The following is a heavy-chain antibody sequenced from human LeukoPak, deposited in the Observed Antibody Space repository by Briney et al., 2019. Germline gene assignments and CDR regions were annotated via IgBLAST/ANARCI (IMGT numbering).Heavy chain of an antibody. D-gene: IGHD2-2*01. CDR1: GGSISSSSYY. CDR3: ARVVVPAAPADWFDP. CDR2: IYYSGST. Sequence: SETLSLTCTVSGGSISSSSYYWGWIRQPPGKGLEWIGNIYYSGSTYYNPSLKSRVTISVDTSKNQFSLKPSSVTAADTAVYYCARVVVPAAPADWFDPWGQGTLVTVSS. J-gene: IGHJ5*02. V-gene: IGHV4-39*01.